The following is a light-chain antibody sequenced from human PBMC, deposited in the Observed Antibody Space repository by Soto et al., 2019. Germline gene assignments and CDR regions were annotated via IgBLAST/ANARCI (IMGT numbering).Light chain of an antibody. V-gene: IGLV1-40*01. CDR3: HSYDSSLSGWV. J-gene: IGLJ3*02. Sequence: QSVLTQPPSVSGAPGQRVTIPCTGSSSNIGAGNDVNWYEQLPGTAPKLLIYGNNNRPSGVPDRLSGSKSGTSASLATTGLQAEDEADYYGHSYDSSLSGWVFGGGTKVTVL. CDR1: SSNIGAGND. CDR2: GNN.